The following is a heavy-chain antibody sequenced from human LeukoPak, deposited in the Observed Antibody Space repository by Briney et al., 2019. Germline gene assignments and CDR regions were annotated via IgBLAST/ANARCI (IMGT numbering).Heavy chain of an antibody. J-gene: IGHJ6*02. CDR1: GGSFSGYY. V-gene: IGHV4-34*01. CDR2: INHSRST. D-gene: IGHD2-2*01. Sequence: PSETLSLTCAVYGGSFSGYYWSWIRQPPGKGLEWIGEINHSRSTNYNPSLKSRVTISVDTSKNQFSLKLSSVTAADTAVYYCARGSDIVVVPAAIDYYYGMDVWGQGTTVTVSS. CDR3: ARGSDIVVVPAAIDYYYGMDV.